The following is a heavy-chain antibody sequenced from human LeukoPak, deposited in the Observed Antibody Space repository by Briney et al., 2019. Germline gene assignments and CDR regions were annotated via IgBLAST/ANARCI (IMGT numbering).Heavy chain of an antibody. D-gene: IGHD3-16*01. CDR1: GGSISIYY. Sequence: SQTLSLTCTVSGGSISIYYWRCIPRPPGKGLEWSGDIYTSGSTKYNPSLKSPVTISVDTSNIQLSLKLSYVTAADTAVYYCARHGASRLHNWFDPWGQGTLVTVSS. J-gene: IGHJ5*02. CDR2: IYTSGST. V-gene: IGHV4-4*09. CDR3: ARHGASRLHNWFDP.